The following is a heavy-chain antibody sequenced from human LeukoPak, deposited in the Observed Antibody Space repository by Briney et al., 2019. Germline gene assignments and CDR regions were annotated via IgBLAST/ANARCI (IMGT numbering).Heavy chain of an antibody. V-gene: IGHV4-4*07. J-gene: IGHJ3*02. CDR1: GESIRTYC. Sequence: SETLSLTCTVSGESIRTYCWTWIRQPSGKGLEWIGRIFTSGDTHYNPSFKSRVTISVDTSKNQFSLILDSVTAADTAVYYCAIGRPRNTTRLDDGYDMWGQGTMVTVSS. D-gene: IGHD1-1*01. CDR3: AIGRPRNTTRLDDGYDM. CDR2: IFTSGDT.